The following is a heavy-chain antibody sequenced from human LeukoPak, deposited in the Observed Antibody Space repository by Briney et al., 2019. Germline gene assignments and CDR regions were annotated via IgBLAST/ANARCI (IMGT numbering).Heavy chain of an antibody. V-gene: IGHV1-46*01. Sequence: ASVKVSCKASGYTFTSNYIHWVRQAPGQGLEWMGMIYPRDGSTSYAQKFQGRVTVTRDTATSTVHMELSGLRAEDTAVYYCARDQEGFDYWGQGTLVTVSS. CDR1: GYTFTSNY. CDR2: IYPRDGST. J-gene: IGHJ4*02. CDR3: ARDQEGFDY.